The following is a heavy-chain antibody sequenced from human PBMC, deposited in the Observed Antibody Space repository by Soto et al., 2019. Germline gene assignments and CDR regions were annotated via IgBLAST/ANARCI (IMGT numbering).Heavy chain of an antibody. J-gene: IGHJ4*02. CDR2: ISSSSSYI. V-gene: IGHV3-21*01. Sequence: EVQLVESGGGLVKPGGSLRLSCAASGFTFSSYSMNWVRQAPGKGLEWVSSISSSSSYIYYADSVKGRFTISRDNAKNSLYLQMNSRRAEDTAVYYCARDMVGATEDYWGQGTLVTVSS. CDR3: ARDMVGATEDY. CDR1: GFTFSSYS. D-gene: IGHD1-26*01.